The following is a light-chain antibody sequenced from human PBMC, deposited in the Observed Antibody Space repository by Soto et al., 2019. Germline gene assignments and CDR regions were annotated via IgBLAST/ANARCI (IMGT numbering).Light chain of an antibody. V-gene: IGLV2-14*01. J-gene: IGLJ1*01. CDR1: SSDVGGYNY. CDR2: DVS. Sequence: QSALTQPASVSGSPGQSITISCTGTSSDVGGYNYVSWYQQHPGKVPKLMIYDVSNRPSGVSNRFSGSKSGNTASLTISGLQAEDEADYYCSSYTSSSTRVFGTSTKVTVL. CDR3: SSYTSSSTRV.